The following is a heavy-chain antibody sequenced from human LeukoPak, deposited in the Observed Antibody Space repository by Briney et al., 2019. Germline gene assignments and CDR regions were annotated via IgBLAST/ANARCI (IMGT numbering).Heavy chain of an antibody. V-gene: IGHV3-30-3*01. D-gene: IGHD5-12*01. CDR3: ARGHTRWLQLVVRSGYFDY. CDR2: ISYDGSNK. CDR1: GFTFSSYA. J-gene: IGHJ4*02. Sequence: GGSLRLSCAASGFTFSSYAMHWVRQAPGKGLEWVAVISYDGSNKYYADSVKGRFTISRDNSKNTLYPQMNSLRAEDTAVYYCARGHTRWLQLVVRSGYFDYWGQGTLVTVSS.